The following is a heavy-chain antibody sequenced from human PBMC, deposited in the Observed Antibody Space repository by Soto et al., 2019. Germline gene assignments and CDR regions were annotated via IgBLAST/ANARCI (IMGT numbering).Heavy chain of an antibody. D-gene: IGHD1-7*01. J-gene: IGHJ3*02. CDR3: ARTDWNYGTGVFDI. Sequence: QVQLVESGGGVVQPGRSLRLSCVASGFTFSTYGIYWVRQAPAKGLEWVALVWHDGSKQYYADSAKGRFIISRDNSKNTVYLQMNSLRAEDTAVYYCARTDWNYGTGVFDIWGQGTMDTVSS. CDR1: GFTFSTYG. V-gene: IGHV3-33*01. CDR2: VWHDGSKQ.